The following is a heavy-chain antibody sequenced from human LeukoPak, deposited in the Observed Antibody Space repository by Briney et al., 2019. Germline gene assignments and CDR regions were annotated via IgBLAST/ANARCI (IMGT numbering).Heavy chain of an antibody. CDR2: ISSDGNKI. CDR1: GFTFSNYA. V-gene: IGHV3-30*04. J-gene: IGHJ4*02. CDR3: ARGAHRRDDYGGFFDY. D-gene: IGHD4-23*01. Sequence: GSLRLSCAASGFTFSNYAMHWVRQAPGKGLEWVAVISSDGNKIYYADSVKGRFTISRDNSKNTLYLEMNSLRPEDTALYYCARGAHRRDDYGGFFDYWGQGTLVTVSS.